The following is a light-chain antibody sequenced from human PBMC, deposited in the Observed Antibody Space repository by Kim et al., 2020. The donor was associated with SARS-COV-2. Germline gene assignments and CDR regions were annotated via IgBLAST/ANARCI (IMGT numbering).Light chain of an antibody. Sequence: NFMLTHPHSVSESPGWTITISCTRSGGSIASSSVQWYQQRPGSVPTTVIYENDQRPSEVPDRFSGSITVSSNSASLIISGLRAEDEADYYCQSYDDNNRVFGGGTKVTVL. J-gene: IGLJ2*01. CDR3: QSYDDNNRV. CDR1: GGSIASSS. V-gene: IGLV6-57*04. CDR2: END.